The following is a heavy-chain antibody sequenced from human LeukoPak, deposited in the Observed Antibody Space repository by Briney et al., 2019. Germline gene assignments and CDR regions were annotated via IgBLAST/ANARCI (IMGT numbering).Heavy chain of an antibody. D-gene: IGHD3-3*01. CDR2: ISSSSSYI. CDR1: DFTFSSYS. CDR3: ARDRNYDFWSGSDAFDI. Sequence: PGGSLRLSCAASDFTFSSYSMNWVRQAPGKGLEWVSSISSSSSYIYYADSVKGRFTISRDNAKNSLYLQMNSLRAEDTAVYYCARDRNYDFWSGSDAFDIWGQGTMVTVSS. V-gene: IGHV3-21*01. J-gene: IGHJ3*02.